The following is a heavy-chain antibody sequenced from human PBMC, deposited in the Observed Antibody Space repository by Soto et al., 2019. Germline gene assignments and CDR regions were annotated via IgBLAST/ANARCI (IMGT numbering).Heavy chain of an antibody. J-gene: IGHJ6*02. CDR1: GFTFSGYA. CDR2: ISGSGGST. Sequence: GGSLRLCFAASGFTFSGYAMSWVRQATGKWLEWVSAISGSGGSTYYAYSVKGLFTISRDNAKNSLYLQINSLRAEDTAVYYCARDSVLLWLGEFRTYYGMEVWGQGTTVTVSS. D-gene: IGHD3-10*01. CDR3: ARDSVLLWLGEFRTYYGMEV. V-gene: IGHV3-23*01.